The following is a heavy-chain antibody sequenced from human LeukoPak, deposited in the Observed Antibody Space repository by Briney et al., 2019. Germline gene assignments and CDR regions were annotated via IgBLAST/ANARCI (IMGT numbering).Heavy chain of an antibody. Sequence: PSETLSLTCSVSGGSINSHYWSWIRQPPGKRLEWIGYIFNTGNTNYNPSLASRVTMSVDTSRPQFFLRLSPVTAADTAIYHCASRPADTTWYGVFDYWSQGTLVTVSS. V-gene: IGHV4-59*11. J-gene: IGHJ4*02. D-gene: IGHD3-10*01. CDR3: ASRPADTTWYGVFDY. CDR1: GGSINSHY. CDR2: IFNTGNT.